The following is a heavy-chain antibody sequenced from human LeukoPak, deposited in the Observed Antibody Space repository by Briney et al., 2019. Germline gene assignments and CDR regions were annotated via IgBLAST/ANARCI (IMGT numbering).Heavy chain of an antibody. CDR2: ISSGSSFI. V-gene: IGHV3-21*01. Sequence: GGSLRLSCAASGFTFSSYIMNWARQAPGKGLEWVSSISSGSSFIFYADSVKGRFTISRDNAKNSLDLQMNSLRAEDTAVYYCARVDSSGYYVAYWGQGSLVTVSS. J-gene: IGHJ4*02. CDR3: ARVDSSGYYVAY. CDR1: GFTFSSYI. D-gene: IGHD3-22*01.